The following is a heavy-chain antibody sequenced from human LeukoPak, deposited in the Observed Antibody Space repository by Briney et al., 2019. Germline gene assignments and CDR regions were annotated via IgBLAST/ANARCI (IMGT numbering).Heavy chain of an antibody. D-gene: IGHD7-27*01. Sequence: QPGRSLRLSCAASGFTFSTYGMHWVRQAPGKGLEWVAVISYDGSNKYYADSVKGRFTISRDNSKNTPYLQMNSLRAEDTAVYYCAKDRGTGGWYFDLWGRGTLVTVSS. CDR1: GFTFSTYG. CDR3: AKDRGTGGWYFDL. CDR2: ISYDGSNK. J-gene: IGHJ2*01. V-gene: IGHV3-30*18.